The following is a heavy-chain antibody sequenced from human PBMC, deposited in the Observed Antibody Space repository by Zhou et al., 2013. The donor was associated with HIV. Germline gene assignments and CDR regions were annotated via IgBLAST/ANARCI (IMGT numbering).Heavy chain of an antibody. CDR1: GATVTNYA. Sequence: QVHLVQSGAEVKQPGSSLKVSCKASGATVTNYAINWVRQAPGQGLEWMGGIIPILATTNYAQKFQGRVTITTDESTSSAYMELSGLRSDDTAVYYCARDYRKQLDTGYYWGQGTLVTVSS. J-gene: IGHJ4*02. CDR3: ARDYRKQLDTGYY. V-gene: IGHV1-69*05. CDR2: IIPILATT. D-gene: IGHD6-6*01.